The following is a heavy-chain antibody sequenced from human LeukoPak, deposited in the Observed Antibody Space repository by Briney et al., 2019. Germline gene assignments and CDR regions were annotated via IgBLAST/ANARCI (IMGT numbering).Heavy chain of an antibody. J-gene: IGHJ6*03. CDR2: VDHTGST. D-gene: IGHD4-11*01. CDR1: GFTFSSYE. CDR3: ARGRVSSSTWYSTYYYFFYMDF. Sequence: PGGSLRLSCAASGFTFSSYEMNWVRQAPGKGLEWIGYVDHTGSTKFNPSLNGRVSISRDTSNNFFSLRLRSVTAADTAVYFCARGRVSSSTWYSTYYYFFYMDFWGKGTTVTVSS. V-gene: IGHV4-59*01.